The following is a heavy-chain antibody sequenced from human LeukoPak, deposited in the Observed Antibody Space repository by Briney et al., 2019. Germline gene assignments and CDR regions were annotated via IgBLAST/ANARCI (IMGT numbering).Heavy chain of an antibody. CDR1: GYTFTNYY. J-gene: IGHJ4*02. V-gene: IGHV1-46*01. CDR2: INPSDGST. Sequence: GASVKVSCKASGYTFTNYYMHWVRQAPGQGLEWMGLINPSDGSTSYAQKFQGRVTVTRDTSTRTVYMELSSLTSEDTAVYYCARGHSSGWLNFDYWGQGTLVTASS. CDR3: ARGHSSGWLNFDY. D-gene: IGHD6-19*01.